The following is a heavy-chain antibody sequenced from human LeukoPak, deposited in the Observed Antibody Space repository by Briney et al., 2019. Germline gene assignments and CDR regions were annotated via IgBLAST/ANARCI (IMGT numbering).Heavy chain of an antibody. D-gene: IGHD3-22*01. V-gene: IGHV4-39*01. CDR2: IYYSGST. CDR1: GGSISSSSYY. J-gene: IGHJ5*02. Sequence: SETLSLTCTVSGGSISSSSYYWGWIRQPPGKGLEWIGSIYYSGSTYYNPSLKSRVTISVDTSKNQFSLKLSSVTAADTAVYYCARQGYYYDSSGYRWFDPWGQEPWSPSPQ. CDR3: ARQGYYYDSSGYRWFDP.